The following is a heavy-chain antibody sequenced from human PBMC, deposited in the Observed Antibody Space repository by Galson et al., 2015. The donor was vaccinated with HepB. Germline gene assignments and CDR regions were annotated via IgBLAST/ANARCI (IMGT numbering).Heavy chain of an antibody. CDR2: ISSSSSYI. CDR1: GFTFSSYS. CDR3: ARACRYCSSTGPVDY. V-gene: IGHV3-21*01. Sequence: SLRLSCAASGFTFSSYSMNWVRQAPGKGLEWVSSISSSSSYIYYADSVKGRFTISRDNAKNSLYLQMNSLRAEDTAVYYCARACRYCSSTGPVDYWGQGTLVTVSS. D-gene: IGHD2-2*01. J-gene: IGHJ4*02.